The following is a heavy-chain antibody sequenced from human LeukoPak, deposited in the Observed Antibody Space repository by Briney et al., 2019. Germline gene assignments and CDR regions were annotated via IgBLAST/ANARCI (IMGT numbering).Heavy chain of an antibody. D-gene: IGHD2-15*01. Sequence: PGGSLRLSCEASGFTFSSYAMHWVRQAPGKGLEWVAVISYDGSNKYYADSVKGRFTISRDNSKNTLYLQMNSLRAEDTAVYYCASGPLRGYCSGGSCYFQASNSYYYYYMDVWGKGTTVTVSS. CDR1: GFTFSSYA. CDR2: ISYDGSNK. CDR3: ASGPLRGYCSGGSCYFQASNSYYYYYMDV. V-gene: IGHV3-30*01. J-gene: IGHJ6*03.